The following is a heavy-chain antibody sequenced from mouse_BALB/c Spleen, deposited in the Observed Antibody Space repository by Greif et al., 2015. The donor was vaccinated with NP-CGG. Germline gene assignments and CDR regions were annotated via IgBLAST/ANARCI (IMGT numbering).Heavy chain of an antibody. CDR1: GFTFSSFG. CDR2: ISSGSSTI. J-gene: IGHJ2*01. V-gene: IGHV5-17*02. Sequence: EVKVVESGGGLVQPGGSRKLSCAASGFTFSSFGTHWVRQAPEKGLEWVAYISSGSSTIYYADTVKGRFTISRDNPKNTLFLQMTSLRSEDTAMYYCARRGYRYDGVDYWGQGTTLTVSS. CDR3: ARRGYRYDGVDY. D-gene: IGHD2-14*01.